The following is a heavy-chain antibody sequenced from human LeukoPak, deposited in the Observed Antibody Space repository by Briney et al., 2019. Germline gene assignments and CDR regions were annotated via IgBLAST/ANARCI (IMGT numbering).Heavy chain of an antibody. J-gene: IGHJ4*02. V-gene: IGHV1-18*01. CDR1: GYTFTSYG. CDR2: ISAYNGNT. CDR3: ATSRFLESLDY. Sequence: ASVNVSCKASGYTFTSYGISWVRQAPGQGLEWMGWISAYNGNTNYAQKLQGRVTMTTDTSTSTAYMELRSLRSDDTAVYYCATSRFLESLDYWGQGTLVTVSS. D-gene: IGHD3-3*01.